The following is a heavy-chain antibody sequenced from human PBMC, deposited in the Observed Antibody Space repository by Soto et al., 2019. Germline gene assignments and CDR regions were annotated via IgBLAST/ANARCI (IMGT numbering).Heavy chain of an antibody. V-gene: IGHV3-33*01. D-gene: IGHD3-10*01. Sequence: GGSLRLSCAASGFTFSSYGMHWVRQAPGKGLEWVAVIWYDGSNKYYADSVKGRFTISRDNSKNTLYLQMNSLRAEDTAVYYCARSIVTMVRGVSAFYYGMDVWGQGTTVTVSS. J-gene: IGHJ6*02. CDR1: GFTFSSYG. CDR2: IWYDGSNK. CDR3: ARSIVTMVRGVSAFYYGMDV.